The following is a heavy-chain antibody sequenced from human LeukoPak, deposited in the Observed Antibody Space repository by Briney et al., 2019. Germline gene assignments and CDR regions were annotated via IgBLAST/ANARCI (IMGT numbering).Heavy chain of an antibody. CDR2: ISSNGGST. CDR3: ARSGRARKNYDYYYYYMDV. CDR1: GFTFSSYG. J-gene: IGHJ6*03. Sequence: GGSLRLSCAASGFTFSSYGMHWVRQAPGKGLEYVSAISSNGGSTYYANSVKGRFTISRDNSKNTLYLQMGSLRAEDMAVYYCARSGRARKNYDYYYYYMDVWGKGTTVTVSS. D-gene: IGHD3-10*01. V-gene: IGHV3-64*01.